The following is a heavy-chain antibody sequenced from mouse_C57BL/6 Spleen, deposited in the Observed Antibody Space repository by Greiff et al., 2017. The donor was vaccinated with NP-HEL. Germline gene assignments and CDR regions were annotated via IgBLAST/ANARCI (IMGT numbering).Heavy chain of an antibody. CDR1: GYTFTDYN. D-gene: IGHD1-1*01. Sequence: EVQLQQSGPELVKPGASVKIPCKASGYTFTDYNMDWVKQSHGKSLEWIGAINPNNGGTIYNQKFKGKATLTVDKSSSTAYMELRSLTSEDTAVYYCARGPHYYGSSYGYFDVWGTGTTVTVSS. CDR3: ARGPHYYGSSYGYFDV. CDR2: INPNNGGT. J-gene: IGHJ1*03. V-gene: IGHV1-18*01.